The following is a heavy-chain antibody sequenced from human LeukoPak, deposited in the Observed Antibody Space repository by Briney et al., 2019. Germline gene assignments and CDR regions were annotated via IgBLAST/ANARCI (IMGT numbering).Heavy chain of an antibody. J-gene: IGHJ6*03. V-gene: IGHV4-4*07. CDR2: IYTSGST. Sequence: SETLSLTCTVSGGSISSYYWSWIRQPAGKGLEWIGRIYTSGSTNYSPSLKSRVTMSVDTSKNQFSLKLSSVTAADTAVYYCARDDGYFDWLLQGRHYYYMDVWGKGTTVTISS. D-gene: IGHD3-9*01. CDR1: GGSISSYY. CDR3: ARDDGYFDWLLQGRHYYYMDV.